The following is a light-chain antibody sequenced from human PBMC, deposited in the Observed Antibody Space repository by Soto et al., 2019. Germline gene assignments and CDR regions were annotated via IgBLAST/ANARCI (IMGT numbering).Light chain of an antibody. CDR1: QSISTW. J-gene: IGKJ1*01. CDR3: QQYNRYWT. CDR2: KAS. V-gene: IGKV1-5*03. Sequence: DIQMTQSPSTLSVSVGDRVTITCRASQSISTWLAWYQHKPGKAPKLLIYKASSLESGVPSRLSGSGSGTEFALTISSLEPDDFATYYCQQYNRYWTFGQGTKVEVK.